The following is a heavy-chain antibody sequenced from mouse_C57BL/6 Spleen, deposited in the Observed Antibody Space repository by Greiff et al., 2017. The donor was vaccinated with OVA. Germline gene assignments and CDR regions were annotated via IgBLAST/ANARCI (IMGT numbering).Heavy chain of an antibody. V-gene: IGHV1-55*01. CDR1: GYTFTSYW. D-gene: IGHD1-1*02. J-gene: IGHJ1*03. CDR2: IYPGSGST. Sequence: QVQLQQPGAELVKPGASVKMSCKASGYTFTSYWITWVKQRPGQGLEWIGDIYPGSGSTNYHEKFKSKATLTVDPSSSTAYMQLSRVSSEDSAVYSCDSRRFYYEGGSLWSFDVWGTGTTVTVSA. CDR3: DSRRFYYEGGSLWSFDV.